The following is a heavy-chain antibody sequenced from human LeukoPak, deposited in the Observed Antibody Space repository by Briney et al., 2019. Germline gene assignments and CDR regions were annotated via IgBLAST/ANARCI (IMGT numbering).Heavy chain of an antibody. Sequence: PSETLSLTCSVSGGSISSFSWNWIRQPAGKGLEWIGRISTRGSDGRIYTRGNANYNPSFKSRVIISLDKSNNQFSLSLTSVTAADTAMYYCARDLTGLGYYFDHWGQGALVAVSS. CDR3: ARDLTGLGYYFDH. CDR2: IYTRGNA. J-gene: IGHJ4*02. V-gene: IGHV4-4*07. D-gene: IGHD3-10*01. CDR1: GGSISSFS.